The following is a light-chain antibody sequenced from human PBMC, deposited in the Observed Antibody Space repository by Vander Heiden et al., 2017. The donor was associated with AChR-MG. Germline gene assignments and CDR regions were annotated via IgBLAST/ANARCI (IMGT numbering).Light chain of an antibody. Sequence: DVVLTQSPLSLPVTPGEPASISCRSSQSLLNSNGYNYLDWYLQKPGQSPQLLIYLGSSRASGVPDRFSGSAAGTDFTLKSSRVEAEDIGVYYCMQALRSGTFGGGTKVEI. CDR2: LGS. CDR3: MQALRSGT. CDR1: QSLLNSNGYNY. J-gene: IGKJ4*01. V-gene: IGKV2-28*01.